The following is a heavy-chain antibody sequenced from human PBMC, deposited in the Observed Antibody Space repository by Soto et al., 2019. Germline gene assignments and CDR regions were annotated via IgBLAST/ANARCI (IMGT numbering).Heavy chain of an antibody. Sequence: EVQLVESGGGLVQPGGCLRLSCRTSGFTFNTHWMSWVRQAPGKGLEWVANINQDETKKYYVDSVEGRFTVSRDNAKTSVYLQMNSLRADDTAVYYCARGDHSTSSYYYYYGLDVWGQGTTVTVSS. CDR3: ARGDHSTSSYYYYYGLDV. J-gene: IGHJ6*02. V-gene: IGHV3-7*05. CDR2: INQDETKK. CDR1: GFTFNTHW. D-gene: IGHD2-2*01.